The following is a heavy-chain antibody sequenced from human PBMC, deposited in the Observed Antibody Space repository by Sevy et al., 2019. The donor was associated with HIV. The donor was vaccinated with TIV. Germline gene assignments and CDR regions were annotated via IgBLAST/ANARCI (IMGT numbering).Heavy chain of an antibody. CDR3: ARGIYSFGYWREFVN. Sequence: SETLSLTCTVSGGAISNYYWNWIRQSPGKGLEWIGYIYYSGTTNYNPSLKTRVTISVDTSNNQFSLKLTSVTAADTAVYYCARGIYSFGYWREFVNWGQGTLVTVSS. CDR2: IYYSGTT. D-gene: IGHD5-18*01. V-gene: IGHV4-59*12. CDR1: GGAISNYY. J-gene: IGHJ4*02.